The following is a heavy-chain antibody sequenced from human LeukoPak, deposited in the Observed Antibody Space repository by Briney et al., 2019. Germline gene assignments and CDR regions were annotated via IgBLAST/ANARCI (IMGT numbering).Heavy chain of an antibody. CDR1: GFTFSSYW. V-gene: IGHV3-74*01. CDR3: AREGGGLVYYYYGMDV. J-gene: IGHJ6*02. CDR2: INSDGSST. Sequence: GGSLRLSCAASGFTFSSYWMHWVRQAPGKGLVWVSRINSDGSSTSYADSVKGRFAISRDNAKNTLYLQMNSLRAEGTAVYYCAREGGGLVYYYYGMDVWGQGTTVTVSS. D-gene: IGHD3-16*01.